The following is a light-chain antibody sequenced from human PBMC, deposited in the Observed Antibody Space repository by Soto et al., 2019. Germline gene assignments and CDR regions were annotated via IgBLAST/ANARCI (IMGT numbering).Light chain of an antibody. V-gene: IGKV3-20*01. CDR1: ERVSSTY. J-gene: IGKJ1*01. CDR2: GAS. CDR3: QQYGSSPRT. Sequence: EIVLTQSPGTLSLSPGERATLSCRASERVSSTYLAWFQQKPGQAPRLLIYGASSRATGIPDRFSGSGSGTDFTLTISRLEPADFAVYYCQQYGSSPRTFGQGTKVDI.